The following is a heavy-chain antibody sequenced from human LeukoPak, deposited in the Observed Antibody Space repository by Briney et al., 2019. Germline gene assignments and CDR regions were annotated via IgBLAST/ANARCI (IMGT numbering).Heavy chain of an antibody. CDR1: GFTFSNYN. V-gene: IGHV3-48*01. D-gene: IGHD3-10*01. J-gene: IGHJ5*02. CDR2: ITLSSSTI. Sequence: TGGSLRLSCAASGFTFSNYNMNWVRQAPGKGLEWVSYITLSSSTIYYADSVKGRFTISRDNSKNTLYLQMNSLRAEDTAVYYCAKVEVTMVRGVKSLDPWGQGTLVTVSS. CDR3: AKVEVTMVRGVKSLDP.